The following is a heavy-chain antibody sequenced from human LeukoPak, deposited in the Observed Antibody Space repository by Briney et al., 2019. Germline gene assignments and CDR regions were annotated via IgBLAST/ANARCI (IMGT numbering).Heavy chain of an antibody. V-gene: IGHV1-18*01. J-gene: IGHJ4*02. CDR2: ISAYNGNT. Sequence: GASVKVSCKASGFTFTNYDINWVRQAPGQGLAWMAWISAYNGNTNYAEQLQGRAILTTDTSTSTAYMELRSLRSDDTAVYYCARDATYGDYARGYFDYWGQGTLVTVSS. CDR3: ARDATYGDYARGYFDY. CDR1: GFTFTNYD. D-gene: IGHD4-17*01.